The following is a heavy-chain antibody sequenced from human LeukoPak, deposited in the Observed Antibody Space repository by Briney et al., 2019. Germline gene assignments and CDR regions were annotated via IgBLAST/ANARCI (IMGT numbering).Heavy chain of an antibody. CDR1: GGSISSYY. D-gene: IGHD3-10*01. V-gene: IGHV4-59*01. Sequence: SEALSLTCTVSGGSISSYYWSWIRQPPGKGLEWIGYIHHSGSTNYNPSLKSRVTISVDTSKNQFSLKLRSVTAADTAVYYCATLLYGSGSYPTRDDAFGIWGQGTMATVSA. J-gene: IGHJ3*02. CDR3: ATLLYGSGSYPTRDDAFGI. CDR2: IHHSGST.